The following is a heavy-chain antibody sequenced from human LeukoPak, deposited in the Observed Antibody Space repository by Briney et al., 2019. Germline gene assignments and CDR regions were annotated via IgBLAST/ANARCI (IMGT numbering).Heavy chain of an antibody. V-gene: IGHV3-11*01. CDR1: GFTFSDYY. Sequence: GGSLRLSCAASGFTFSDYYMSWIRQAPGKGLEWASYISSSGSTIYYADSVKGRFTISRDNAKNSLYLQMNSLRAEDTAVYYCARQTYYYDSSGPTGDYWGQGTLVTVSS. CDR3: ARQTYYYDSSGPTGDY. J-gene: IGHJ4*02. D-gene: IGHD3-22*01. CDR2: ISSSGSTI.